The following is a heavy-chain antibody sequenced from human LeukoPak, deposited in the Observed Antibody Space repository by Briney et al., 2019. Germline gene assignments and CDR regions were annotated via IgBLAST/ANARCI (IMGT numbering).Heavy chain of an antibody. D-gene: IGHD3-22*01. Sequence: ASVKVSCKVSGYTLTELSMHWVRQAPGKGLEWMGWISAYNGNTNYAQKLQGRVTMTTDTSTSTAYMELRSLRSDDTAVYYCARVKQSGYFNWFDPWGQGTLVTVSS. CDR3: ARVKQSGYFNWFDP. J-gene: IGHJ5*02. V-gene: IGHV1-18*01. CDR2: ISAYNGNT. CDR1: GYTLTELS.